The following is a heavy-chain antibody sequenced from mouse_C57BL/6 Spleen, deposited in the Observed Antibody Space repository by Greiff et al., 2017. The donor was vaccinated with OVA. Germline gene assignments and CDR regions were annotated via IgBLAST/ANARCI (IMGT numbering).Heavy chain of an antibody. Sequence: VQLQQPGAELVKPGASVKLSCKASGYTFTSYWMHWVKQRPGQGLEWIGMIHPNSGSTNYNEKFKSKATLTADKSSSTAYMQLSSLTSEDSAVYFCAVDYDWAWFAYWGQGTLVTVSA. CDR3: AVDYDWAWFAY. V-gene: IGHV1-64*01. CDR2: IHPNSGST. CDR1: GYTFTSYW. J-gene: IGHJ3*01. D-gene: IGHD2-4*01.